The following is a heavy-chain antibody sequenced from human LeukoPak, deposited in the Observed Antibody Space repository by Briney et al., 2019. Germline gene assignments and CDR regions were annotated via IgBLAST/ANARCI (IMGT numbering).Heavy chain of an antibody. CDR2: ISSGSSTI. V-gene: IGHV3-48*02. CDR3: ARESYQPSDY. CDR1: GFTFSSYS. D-gene: IGHD2-2*01. J-gene: IGHJ4*02. Sequence: GGSLRLSCAASGFTFSSYSMNWVSQAPGKGLEWVSYISSGSSTIYYADSVKGRFTISRDNAKNSLYLQMNSLRDEDTAVYYCARESYQPSDYWGQGTLVTVSS.